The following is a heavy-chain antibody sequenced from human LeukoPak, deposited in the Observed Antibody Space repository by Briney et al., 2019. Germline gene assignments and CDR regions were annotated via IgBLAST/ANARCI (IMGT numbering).Heavy chain of an antibody. J-gene: IGHJ4*02. Sequence: QPGGSLRLSCAASGFTFDDYAMHWVRQAPGKGLEWVSLISWDGGSTYYADSVKGRFTISRDNSKNTLYLQMNSLRAEDTAVYYCAKDPDGLRGFLTGYDYWGQGTLVTVSS. CDR2: ISWDGGST. CDR3: AKDPDGLRGFLTGYDY. V-gene: IGHV3-43D*04. D-gene: IGHD3-9*01. CDR1: GFTFDDYA.